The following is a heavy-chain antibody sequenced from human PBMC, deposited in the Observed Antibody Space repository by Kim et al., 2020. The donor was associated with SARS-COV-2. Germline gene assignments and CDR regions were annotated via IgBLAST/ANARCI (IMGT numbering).Heavy chain of an antibody. Sequence: SETLSLTCAVYGGSFSGYYWSWIRQPPGKGLEWIGEINHSGSTNYNPSLKSRVTISVDTSKNQFSLKLSSVTAADTAVYYCARGMTGNDAFDIWGQGTMV. J-gene: IGHJ3*02. V-gene: IGHV4-34*01. CDR3: ARGMTGNDAFDI. CDR2: INHSGST. CDR1: GGSFSGYY. D-gene: IGHD3-9*01.